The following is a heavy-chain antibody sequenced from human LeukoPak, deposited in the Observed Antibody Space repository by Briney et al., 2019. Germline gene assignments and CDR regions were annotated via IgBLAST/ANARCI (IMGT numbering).Heavy chain of an antibody. CDR2: IYYSGNT. V-gene: IGHV4-39*01. Sequence: PSETLSLTCTVSGDSISTSNSYWGWIRQPPGKGLEWIGSIYYSGNTYYNASLKSRVTISVDTSKNQFSLKLSSVTAADTAAYYCARTRYYYNSRSYGAPYYFDYWGQGTLVTVSS. CDR1: GDSISTSNSY. J-gene: IGHJ4*02. D-gene: IGHD3-10*01. CDR3: ARTRYYYNSRSYGAPYYFDY.